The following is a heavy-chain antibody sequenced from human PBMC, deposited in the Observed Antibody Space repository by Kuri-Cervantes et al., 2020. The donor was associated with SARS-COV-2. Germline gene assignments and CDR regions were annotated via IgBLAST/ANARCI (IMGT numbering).Heavy chain of an antibody. Sequence: SETLSLTCTVSDGSISSYYWSWIRQPAGKGLEWIGRIYTSGSTNYNPSLKSRVTMSVDTSKNQFSLKLSSVTAADTAVYYCARSRIAVADWYFDLWGRGTLVTVSS. CDR1: DGSISSYY. CDR3: ARSRIAVADWYFDL. V-gene: IGHV4-4*07. CDR2: IYTSGST. J-gene: IGHJ2*01. D-gene: IGHD6-19*01.